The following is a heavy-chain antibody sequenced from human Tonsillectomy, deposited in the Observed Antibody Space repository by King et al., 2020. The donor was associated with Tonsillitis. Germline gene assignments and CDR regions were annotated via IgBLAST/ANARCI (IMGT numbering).Heavy chain of an antibody. CDR1: GFTFSSYA. CDR3: ANKREGPLSFYYYDMDV. J-gene: IGHJ6*02. Sequence: DVQLVESGGGLVQPGGSLRLSCAASGFTFSSYAMSWVRQAPGKGLEWVSAISGSGGSTYYAESVEGRFTISRDNSNNTLYLQMISLRAEDTAVYYCANKREGPLSFYYYDMDVWGQGTTVTVSS. CDR2: ISGSGGST. V-gene: IGHV3-23*04. D-gene: IGHD2/OR15-2a*01.